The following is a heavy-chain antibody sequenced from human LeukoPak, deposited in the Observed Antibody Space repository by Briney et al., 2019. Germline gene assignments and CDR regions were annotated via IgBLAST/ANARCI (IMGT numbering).Heavy chain of an antibody. J-gene: IGHJ5*02. CDR3: AGLGSTLEERIDP. V-gene: IGHV1-2*02. Sequence: GASVKVSCKASGYPFTDYHIHWLRQAPGQGLDWLGRINVDSGDTIYAPKFRGRVIMTRDTTITTAHMELTGLTSDNTAMYYWAGLGSTLEERIDPWGQGNPVTVSS. D-gene: IGHD1-1*01. CDR1: GYPFTDYH. CDR2: INVDSGDT.